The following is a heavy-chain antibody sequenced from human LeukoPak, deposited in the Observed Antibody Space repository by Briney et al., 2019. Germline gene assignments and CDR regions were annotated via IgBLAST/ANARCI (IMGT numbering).Heavy chain of an antibody. CDR3: AKASPSDY. Sequence: GGSLRLSCAASGFTFSSCGMHWVRQAPGKGLEWVAFIRSDGSKKYYTDSVKGRFTISRDNSKNTLFLQMDSLRAEDTAVYCCAKASPSDYWGQGTLVTVSS. J-gene: IGHJ4*02. CDR2: IRSDGSKK. CDR1: GFTFSSCG. V-gene: IGHV3-30*02.